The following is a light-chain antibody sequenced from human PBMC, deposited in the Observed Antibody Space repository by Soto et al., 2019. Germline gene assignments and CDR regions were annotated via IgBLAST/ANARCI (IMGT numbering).Light chain of an antibody. V-gene: IGLV2-14*01. CDR3: TSKRSRSYVV. J-gene: IGLJ2*01. CDR2: EVS. CDR1: SSDVGGYNY. Sequence: QSALTQPASVSGSPGPSITISCTGTSSDVGGYNYVSWYQQHPGKAPKLMIYEVSNRPSGVSDRFSGSKSGNTASLTISGRQAEDEADYYCTSKRSRSYVVFGGGTKLTVL.